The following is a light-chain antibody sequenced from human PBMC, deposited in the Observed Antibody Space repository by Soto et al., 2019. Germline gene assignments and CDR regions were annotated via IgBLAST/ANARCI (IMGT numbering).Light chain of an antibody. J-gene: IGKJ5*01. CDR3: QEYNSYS. Sequence: DIQMTQSPSTLSASVGDRVTITCRASQSISSWLAWYQQKPGKAPKLLIYDASSLESGVPSRFSGRGSGTEFTLTISSLQPDDFATYYRQEYNSYSFGQGTRLEI. V-gene: IGKV1-5*01. CDR2: DAS. CDR1: QSISSW.